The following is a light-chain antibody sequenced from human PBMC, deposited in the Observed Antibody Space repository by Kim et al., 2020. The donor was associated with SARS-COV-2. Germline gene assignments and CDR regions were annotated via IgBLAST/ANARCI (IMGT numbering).Light chain of an antibody. CDR3: QQSYSTPFT. J-gene: IGKJ2*01. Sequence: DIQMTQSPSSLSASVGDRVSITCRVSQSISTYLNWYQQKPGKAPKLLIYAASSLQSGVPSRFSGSGSGTDFTLTISSLQPEDFATYSCQQSYSTPFTFGQGTKLEI. V-gene: IGKV1-39*01. CDR1: QSISTY. CDR2: AAS.